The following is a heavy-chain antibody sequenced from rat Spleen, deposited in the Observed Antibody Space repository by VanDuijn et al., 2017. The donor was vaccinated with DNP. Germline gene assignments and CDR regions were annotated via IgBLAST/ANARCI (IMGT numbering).Heavy chain of an antibody. CDR2: MNSAGST. J-gene: IGHJ3*01. D-gene: IGHD1-4*01. CDR1: GHSITSSYR. V-gene: IGHV3-3*01. CDR3: ARSRVPYYFDY. Sequence: EVQLQESGPGLVKPSQSLSLTCSVTGHSITSSYRWNWIRKFPGNKLEWMGSMNSAGSTSYNPSLKSRISITRDTSKNQFFLQVNSVTTEDTATYYCARSRVPYYFDYWGQGTLVTVSS.